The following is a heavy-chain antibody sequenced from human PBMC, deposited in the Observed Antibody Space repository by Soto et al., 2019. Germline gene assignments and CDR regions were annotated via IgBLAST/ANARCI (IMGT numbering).Heavy chain of an antibody. CDR2: IYHTGDT. J-gene: IGHJ5*02. CDR3: ARDTNRLDL. V-gene: IGHV4-38-2*02. D-gene: IGHD2-8*01. Sequence: PSETLSLTCVVSSYSISSGFFWAWIRQPPGKGLEWVGSIYHTGDTHYNPSLRSQVSMSVDTSKNQFSLRLTSLTAADTAVYFCARDTNRLDLWGRGILVTVSS. CDR1: SYSISSGFF.